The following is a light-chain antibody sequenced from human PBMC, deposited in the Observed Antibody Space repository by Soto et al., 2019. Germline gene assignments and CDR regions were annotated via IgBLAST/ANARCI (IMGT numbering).Light chain of an antibody. CDR3: QTWGTGLLV. V-gene: IGLV4-69*01. J-gene: IGLJ3*02. CDR2: LNSDGSH. CDR1: SGHSSYA. Sequence: QSVLTQSPSASASLGASVKLTCILSSGHSSYAIAWHQQQPEKGPRYLMNLNSDGSHTKGDGIPDRFSGSSSGAERYLTISSLQSEDEADYYCQTWGTGLLVFGGGTKLTVL.